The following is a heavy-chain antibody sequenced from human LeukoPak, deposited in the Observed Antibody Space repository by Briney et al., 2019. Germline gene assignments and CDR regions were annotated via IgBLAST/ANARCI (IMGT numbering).Heavy chain of an antibody. CDR2: IRSRGDNL. Sequence: GGSPRLSCAPSGFTLSAYEIICVRPAPGKGLEWVSYIRSRGDNLYYADSVTGRFTISRDNAKNSLYLQMNSLRAEDRAVYYCARETAYGDYMSYYCYYGMDVWGQGTTVTVSS. CDR1: GFTLSAYE. J-gene: IGHJ6*02. CDR3: ARETAYGDYMSYYCYYGMDV. D-gene: IGHD4-17*01. V-gene: IGHV3-48*03.